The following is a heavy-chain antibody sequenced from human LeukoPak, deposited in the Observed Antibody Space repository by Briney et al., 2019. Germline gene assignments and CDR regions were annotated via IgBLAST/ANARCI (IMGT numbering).Heavy chain of an antibody. CDR1: GDSISRSDSY. Sequence: NTSETLSLTCSVSGDSISRSDSYWDWIRQPPGKGLEWIGTIYYSGRTYYSPSLKSRFTMSVDTPNNQFSLNLRSVTAADTAVYYCARRRYYDGSGYLEWGQGTLLSVSS. CDR3: ARRRYYDGSGYLE. J-gene: IGHJ1*01. V-gene: IGHV4-39*01. D-gene: IGHD3-22*01. CDR2: IYYSGRT.